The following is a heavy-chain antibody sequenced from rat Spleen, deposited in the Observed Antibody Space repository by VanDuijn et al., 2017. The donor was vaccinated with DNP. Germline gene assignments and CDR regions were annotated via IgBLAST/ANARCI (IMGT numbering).Heavy chain of an antibody. CDR3: TSYYSGDFHY. J-gene: IGHJ2*01. Sequence: EVQLKESGPGLVQPSQTLSLTCTVSGFSLTDYSVPWVRQPPGKGLEWMGLMWSGGSTAYNSALKSRLSISRDTSKSQVFLKMNSLQTEDTAIYYCTSYYSGDFHYWGQGVMVTVSS. CDR1: GFSLTDYS. CDR2: MWSGGST. D-gene: IGHD1-1*01. V-gene: IGHV2S63*01.